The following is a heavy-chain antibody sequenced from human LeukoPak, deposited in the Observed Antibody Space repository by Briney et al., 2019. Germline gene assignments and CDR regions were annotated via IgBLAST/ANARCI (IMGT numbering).Heavy chain of an antibody. D-gene: IGHD5-18*01. CDR1: GFTFGNYA. V-gene: IGHV3-30-3*01. J-gene: IGHJ6*02. CDR2: ISYDGSNK. CDR3: ARPHGYSYGYRVHYYGMDV. Sequence: GRSLRLSCAASGFTFGNYAMHWVRQAPGKGLEWVAVISYDGSNKYYADSVKGRFTISRDDSKNTLYLQMNSLRAEDTAVYYCARPHGYSYGYRVHYYGMDVWGQGTTVTVSS.